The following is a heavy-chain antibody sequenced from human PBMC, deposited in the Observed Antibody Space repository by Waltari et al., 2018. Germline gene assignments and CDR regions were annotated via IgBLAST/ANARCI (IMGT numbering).Heavy chain of an antibody. CDR1: GFTFSSYS. CDR3: ARSYYDSSGYFDY. J-gene: IGHJ4*02. Sequence: EVQLVESGGGLVKPGGSLRLSCAASGFTFSSYSMNWVRQAPGKGLEWGSSISSSSSYIYYADSVKGRFTISRDNAKNSLYLQMNSLRAEDTAVYYCARSYYDSSGYFDYWGQGTLVTVSS. V-gene: IGHV3-21*01. CDR2: ISSSSSYI. D-gene: IGHD3-22*01.